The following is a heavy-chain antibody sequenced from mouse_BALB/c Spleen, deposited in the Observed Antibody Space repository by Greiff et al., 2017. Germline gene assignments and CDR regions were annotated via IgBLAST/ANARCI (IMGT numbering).Heavy chain of an antibody. D-gene: IGHD2-4*01. Sequence: QVQLQQSGPGLVQPSQSLSITCTVSGFSLTSYGVHWVRQSPGKGLEWLGVIWSGGSTDYNAAFISRLSISKDNSKSQVFFKMNSLQANDTAIYYCARRATMITTGPTGAMDYWGQGTSVTVSA. CDR3: ARRATMITTGPTGAMDY. CDR2: IWSGGST. CDR1: GFSLTSYG. V-gene: IGHV2-2*02. J-gene: IGHJ4*01.